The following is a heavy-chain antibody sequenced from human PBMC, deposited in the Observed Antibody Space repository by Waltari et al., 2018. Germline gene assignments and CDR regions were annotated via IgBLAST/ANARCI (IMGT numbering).Heavy chain of an antibody. V-gene: IGHV1-69*04. D-gene: IGHD2-21*02. Sequence: QVQLVQSGAEVKKPGSSVKVSCKASGGTFSSKAITWVRQAPGQGLEWMGWIIPIRRVTNYAQKFQGRLTMTADDSTSTAYMELSSLTSEDTAMYYCARVGGGNSLNYIFDIWGQGTMVTVSS. J-gene: IGHJ3*02. CDR1: GGTFSSKA. CDR2: IIPIRRVT. CDR3: ARVGGGNSLNYIFDI.